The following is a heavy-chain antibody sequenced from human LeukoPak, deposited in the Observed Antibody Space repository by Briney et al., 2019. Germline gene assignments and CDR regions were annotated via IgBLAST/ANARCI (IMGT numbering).Heavy chain of an antibody. CDR1: GGSIESYY. V-gene: IGHV4-4*08. CDR3: ARFPYFEGFDY. J-gene: IGHJ4*02. Sequence: PSETLSLTCSVSGGSIESYYWSWIRQPPGKGLEFIGYIAASGTTKHNPSLKSRVTLSMDTSKNQFSLKLRSVTAVDTAVYFCARFPYFEGFDYWGQGTQVIVSS. D-gene: IGHD3-9*01. CDR2: IAASGTT.